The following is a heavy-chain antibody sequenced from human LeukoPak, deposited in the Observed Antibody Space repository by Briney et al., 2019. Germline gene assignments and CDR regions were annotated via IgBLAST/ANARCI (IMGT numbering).Heavy chain of an antibody. Sequence: GGSLRLSCAASGFTFSSYGMHWVRQAPGKGLEWVAVISYDGSNKYYADSVKGRFTTSRDNSKNTLYLQMNSLRAEDTAVYYCAKFPWNCSSTSCYSYWGQGTLVTVSS. CDR3: AKFPWNCSSTSCYSY. CDR2: ISYDGSNK. V-gene: IGHV3-30*18. J-gene: IGHJ4*02. D-gene: IGHD2-2*01. CDR1: GFTFSSYG.